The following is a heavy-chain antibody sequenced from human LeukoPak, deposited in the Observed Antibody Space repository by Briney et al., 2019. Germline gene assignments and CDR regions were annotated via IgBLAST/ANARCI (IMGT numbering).Heavy chain of an antibody. CDR3: ARDGPYWYFDL. Sequence: GGSLRLSCAASGFTFSSYAMHWVRQAPGKGLEYVSAISSNGGGTYYADSVKGRFTISRDNSKNTLYLQMSSLRAEDTAVYYCARDGPYWYFDLWGRGTLVTVSS. D-gene: IGHD3-16*01. CDR2: ISSNGGGT. V-gene: IGHV3-64D*06. CDR1: GFTFSSYA. J-gene: IGHJ2*01.